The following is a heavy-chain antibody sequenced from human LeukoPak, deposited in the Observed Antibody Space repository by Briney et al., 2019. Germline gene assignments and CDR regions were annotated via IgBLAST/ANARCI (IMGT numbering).Heavy chain of an antibody. V-gene: IGHV1-2*02. CDR2: INPNSGGT. CDR3: ANGGRDGYNDLSIYLDY. CDR1: GYTFTGYY. Sequence: ASVKVSCKASGYTFTGYYMHWVRQAPGQGLEWMGWINPNSGGTNCAQKLRGRVTMTRDTSISTAYMELSRLRSDDTAVYYCANGGRDGYNDLSIYLDYWGQGTLVTVSS. D-gene: IGHD5-24*01. J-gene: IGHJ4*02.